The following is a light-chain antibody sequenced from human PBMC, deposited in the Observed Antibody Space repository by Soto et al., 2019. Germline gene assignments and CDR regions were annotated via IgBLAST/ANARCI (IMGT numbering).Light chain of an antibody. CDR3: CSYAGSYTYV. CDR1: SSDVGGYSY. V-gene: IGLV2-11*01. J-gene: IGLJ1*01. CDR2: DVS. Sequence: QSVLTQPRSVSGSPGQSVTISCTVTSSDVGGYSYVSWYQQHPGKAPKLMIYDVSKRPSGVPDRFSGSKSGNTASLTISGLQAEDEADYYCCSYAGSYTYVFGTGTKVTVL.